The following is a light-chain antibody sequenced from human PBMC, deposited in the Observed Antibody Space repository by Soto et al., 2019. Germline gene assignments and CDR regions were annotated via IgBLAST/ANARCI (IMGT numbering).Light chain of an antibody. CDR1: QSISTY. J-gene: IGKJ4*01. CDR3: QQSYSTPPVT. CDR2: AAS. Sequence: DNQIAESPSSLSASAGYVFTIPVLASQSISTYLEWFQQQPGKAHKLLIYAASSLQSGVPSRFSGSGSGTDFTLTISSLQPEDFATYYCQQSYSTPPVTIGGGTKVET. V-gene: IGKV1-39*01.